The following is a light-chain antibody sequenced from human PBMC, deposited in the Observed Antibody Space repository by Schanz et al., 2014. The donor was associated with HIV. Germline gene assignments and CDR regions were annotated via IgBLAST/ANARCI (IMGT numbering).Light chain of an antibody. CDR2: TDN. V-gene: IGLV1-47*02. CDR3: ATCDDSLSPRV. Sequence: QSLLTQPPSVSGTPGQRVTISCSGSNSNVRRNSVNWYQQFPGTAPKLLIYTDNKRPSGIPDRFSGSKSGTSASLAISGLRSEDEADYFCATCDDSLSPRVFRGGTKLPVL. J-gene: IGLJ3*02. CDR1: NSNVRRNS.